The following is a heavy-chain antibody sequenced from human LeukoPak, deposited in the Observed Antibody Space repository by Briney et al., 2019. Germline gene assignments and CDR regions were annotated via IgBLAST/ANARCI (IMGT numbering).Heavy chain of an antibody. D-gene: IGHD2-2*01. CDR3: ATQLDGTLDS. J-gene: IGHJ4*02. CDR1: GFTFSSYA. Sequence: PGGSLRLSCAASGFTFSSYAMSWVRQAPGKGLEWVSAISGSGPYTFYTDSVKGRFTISRDSSKNTLYLQMNSLRAEDTAVYYCATQLDGTLDSWGQGTLVTVSS. V-gene: IGHV3-23*01. CDR2: ISGSGPYT.